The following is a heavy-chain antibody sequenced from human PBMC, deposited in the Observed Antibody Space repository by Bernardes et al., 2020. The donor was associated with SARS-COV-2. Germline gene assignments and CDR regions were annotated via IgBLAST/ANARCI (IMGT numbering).Heavy chain of an antibody. Sequence: SLRLSCAASGFTFRDYSLNWVRQTPGKGLEWVSSISGSTYYMYYADSVKGRFTISRDNAKNSLFLQMNSLRVEDSAIYYCLRAIPQLRLGELTDAFDFWGRGTMVTVSS. CDR1: GFTFRDYS. CDR2: ISGSTYYM. V-gene: IGHV3-21*06. J-gene: IGHJ3*01. D-gene: IGHD3-16*01. CDR3: LRAIPQLRLGELTDAFDF.